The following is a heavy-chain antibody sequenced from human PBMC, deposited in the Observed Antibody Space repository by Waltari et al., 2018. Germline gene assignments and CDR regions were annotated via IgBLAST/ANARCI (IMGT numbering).Heavy chain of an antibody. J-gene: IGHJ1*01. D-gene: IGHD3-10*01. CDR1: GGTFSSYA. CDR3: ARTYYYGAGEYFQH. CDR2: ISPILGRA. Sequence: QVQLVQSGAEVKKPGSSVKVSCKASGGTFSSYAISWVRQAPGQGLEWMGGISPILGRANYAQKCQGRVTIAADKSTSTAYMELSSLRWEDTAVYYCARTYYYGAGEYFQHWGQGTLVTVSS. V-gene: IGHV1-69*10.